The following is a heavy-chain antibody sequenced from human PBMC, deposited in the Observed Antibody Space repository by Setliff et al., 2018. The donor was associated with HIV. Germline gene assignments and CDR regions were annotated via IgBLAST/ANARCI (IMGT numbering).Heavy chain of an antibody. CDR3: ARGGYCSSTSCPSYYYYMDV. Sequence: SETLSLTCTVSGGSISSSSYCWGWVRQPPGKGLEWLGSIYHTGSTYYNPSLESRVTISVDTSKNQFSLKLSSVTAADTAVYYCARGGYCSSTSCPSYYYYMDVWGKGTTVTVSS. CDR2: IYHTGST. D-gene: IGHD2-2*01. CDR1: GGSISSSSYC. V-gene: IGHV4-39*07. J-gene: IGHJ6*03.